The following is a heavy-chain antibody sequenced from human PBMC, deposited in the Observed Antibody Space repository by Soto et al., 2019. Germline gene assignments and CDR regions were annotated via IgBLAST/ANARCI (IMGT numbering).Heavy chain of an antibody. V-gene: IGHV4-4*02. CDR1: GGSISSNNW. CDR2: IYHSGST. CDR3: ARVAAAGTYFDY. Sequence: QVQLQESGPGLVKPSGTLSLTCAVSGGSISSNNWWSWVRQPPGKGLEWIGEIYHSGSTNYNPSLKSRVTISVDKSTHQFSLKLSSVTAADTAVYYCARVAAAGTYFDYWGQGTLVTVSS. J-gene: IGHJ4*02. D-gene: IGHD6-13*01.